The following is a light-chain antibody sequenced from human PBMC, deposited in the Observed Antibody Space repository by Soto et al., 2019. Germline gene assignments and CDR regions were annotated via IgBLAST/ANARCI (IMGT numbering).Light chain of an antibody. J-gene: IGLJ1*01. CDR2: DVS. CDR1: SSDVGGYNY. V-gene: IGLV2-14*03. CDR3: SSYTTSNTRQIV. Sequence: QSALPQPASVSGSPGHSITISCTGTSSDVGGYNYVSWYQHHPGKAPKLMIYDVSNRPSGVSNRFSGSKSGNTASLTISGLQPEDEADYYCSSYTTSNTRQIVFGTGTKVTVL.